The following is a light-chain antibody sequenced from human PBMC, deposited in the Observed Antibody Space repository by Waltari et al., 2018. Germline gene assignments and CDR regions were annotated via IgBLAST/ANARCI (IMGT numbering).Light chain of an antibody. V-gene: IGKV3-15*01. CDR3: QQYNNWPRGT. CDR1: QSVSSN. Sequence: EIVMTQSQATLSVSPGKSDTLSCRASQSVSSNLAGYQQKPGQAPRLLLYGASTRATGSPARFSGSGSGTEFIITISSLQSEDFAVYYCQQYNNWPRGTFGQGTRLEIK. J-gene: IGKJ5*01. CDR2: GAS.